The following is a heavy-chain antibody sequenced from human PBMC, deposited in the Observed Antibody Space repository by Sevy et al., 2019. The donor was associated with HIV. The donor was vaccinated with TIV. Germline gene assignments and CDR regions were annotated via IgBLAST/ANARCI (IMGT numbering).Heavy chain of an antibody. CDR1: GFTFSTYA. CDR2: RSDSGVST. CDR3: ARRPDFGRVILTGVMDV. J-gene: IGHJ6*02. Sequence: GGSLRLSCAASGFTFSTYAMSWVRRTPEKGLQWVSGRSDSGVSTYYADSVQGRFTISRDNSKNTMYLQMNSLRADDTAVYYCARRPDFGRVILTGVMDVWGQGTTVTVSS. D-gene: IGHD3-3*01. V-gene: IGHV3-23*01.